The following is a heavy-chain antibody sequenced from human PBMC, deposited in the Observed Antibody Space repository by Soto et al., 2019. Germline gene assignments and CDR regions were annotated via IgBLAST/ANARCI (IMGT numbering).Heavy chain of an antibody. CDR2: ISAYNGNT. CDR3: ARGGIEVLLLGYCSGGSCYSAYYFDY. Sequence: ASVKVSCKASGYTFTSYGISWVRQAPGQGLEWMGWISAYNGNTNYAQKLQGRVTMTTDTSTSTAYMELRSLRSDDTAVYYCARGGIEVLLLGYCSGGSCYSAYYFDYWGQGTLVTVSS. CDR1: GYTFTSYG. D-gene: IGHD2-15*01. J-gene: IGHJ4*02. V-gene: IGHV1-18*01.